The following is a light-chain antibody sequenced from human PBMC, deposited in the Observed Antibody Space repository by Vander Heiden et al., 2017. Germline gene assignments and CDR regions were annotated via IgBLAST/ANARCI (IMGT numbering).Light chain of an antibody. CDR3: CSSAGSSTLV. V-gene: IGLV2-23*02. CDR1: SSDVGSYNL. Sequence: QSALTQPAYVAGSPGQSICMACTGTSSDVGSYNLVSWYQQHPGKAPKLMMYEVSKRPSGVSNRFSGSKSGNTASLTISGLQAEDEYDDYCCSSAGSSTLVFGGGTKLTVL. J-gene: IGLJ3*02. CDR2: EVS.